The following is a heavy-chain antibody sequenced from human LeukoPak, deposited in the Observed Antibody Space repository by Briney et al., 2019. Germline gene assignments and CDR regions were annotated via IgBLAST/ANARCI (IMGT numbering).Heavy chain of an antibody. D-gene: IGHD1-26*01. J-gene: IGHJ4*02. CDR1: GGTFSSYA. V-gene: IGHV1-69*05. CDR2: ITPIFGTA. CDR3: ASNSGSYYTPFDY. Sequence: GASVKVSCKASGGTFSSYAISWVRQAPGQGLEWMGGITPIFGTANYAQKFQGRVTITTDESTSTAYMELSSLRSEDTAVYYCASNSGSYYTPFDYWGQGTLVTVSS.